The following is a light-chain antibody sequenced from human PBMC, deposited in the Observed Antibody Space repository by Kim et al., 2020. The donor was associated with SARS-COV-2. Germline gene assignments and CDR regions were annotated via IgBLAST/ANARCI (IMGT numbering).Light chain of an antibody. CDR3: QSYDNRLSARV. CDR2: GNN. V-gene: IGLV1-40*01. Sequence: TCCSVATSTHGAGVDGNRYKPLPGTSTQRLIYGNNNRPAVVPDRFSGSKSGIAVFRAITDLQAEDEAAYYCQSYDNRLSARVFGRGTQLTVL. J-gene: IGLJ3*02. CDR1: TSTHGAGVD.